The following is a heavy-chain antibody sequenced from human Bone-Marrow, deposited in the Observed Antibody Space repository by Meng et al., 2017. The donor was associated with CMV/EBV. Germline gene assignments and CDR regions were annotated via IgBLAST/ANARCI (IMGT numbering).Heavy chain of an antibody. CDR2: ISYDGSNK. CDR1: GFTFSIYA. Sequence: GEYLKISCAASGFTFSIYAMHWVRQAPGKGLEWVAVISYDGSNKYYADSVKGRFTISRDNAKTSLFLQMNSLRAEDTAVYYCARGGYCTSTMCYNLNAFDIWGQGTVVTVSS. CDR3: ARGGYCTSTMCYNLNAFDI. V-gene: IGHV3-30*04. D-gene: IGHD2-2*03. J-gene: IGHJ3*02.